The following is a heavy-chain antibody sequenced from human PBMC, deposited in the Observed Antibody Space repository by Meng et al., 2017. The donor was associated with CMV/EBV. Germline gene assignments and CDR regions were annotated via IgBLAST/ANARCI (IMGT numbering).Heavy chain of an antibody. V-gene: IGHV3-21*01. CDR2: ISSSSSYI. CDR3: ARALDLDSGYCSSTSCYYYYYGMDV. CDR1: GFTSSIYS. Sequence: GESLKISCASSGFTSSIYSMNWVRQPPGKGLEWVSSISSSSSYIYYADSVKGRFTISRDNAKNSLYLQMNSLRAEGTAVYYCARALDLDSGYCSSTSCYYYYYGMDVWGQGTTVTVSS. D-gene: IGHD2-2*01. J-gene: IGHJ6*02.